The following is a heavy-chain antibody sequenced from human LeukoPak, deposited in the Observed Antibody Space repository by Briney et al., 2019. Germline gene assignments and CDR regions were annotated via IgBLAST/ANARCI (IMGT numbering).Heavy chain of an antibody. CDR2: LYRDGEA. D-gene: IGHD3-10*01. CDR3: ARARITMVRGLYYFDY. Sequence: SETLSLTCTVSYYSISRGHYWGWIRQSPGKGLEWIGSLYRDGEATYNPSLKSRVTISVDTSKNQFSLKLSSVTAADTAVYYCARARITMVRGLYYFDYWGQGTLVTVSS. J-gene: IGHJ4*02. CDR1: YYSISRGHY. V-gene: IGHV4-38-2*02.